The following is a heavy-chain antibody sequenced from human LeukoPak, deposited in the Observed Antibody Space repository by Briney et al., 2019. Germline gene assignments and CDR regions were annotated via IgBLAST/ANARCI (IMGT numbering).Heavy chain of an antibody. D-gene: IGHD5-12*01. Sequence: GASVKVSCKASGYTFTTYGISCVRQAPEQGLEWMGWISASNGNTNYAQTFQGRVTMTTDTSRSTAYMELRSLRSDDTAVYYCARGNFIVASSSRRDYYFDYWGQGTLVTVSS. CDR3: ARGNFIVASSSRRDYYFDY. CDR2: ISASNGNT. V-gene: IGHV1-18*01. J-gene: IGHJ4*02. CDR1: GYTFTTYG.